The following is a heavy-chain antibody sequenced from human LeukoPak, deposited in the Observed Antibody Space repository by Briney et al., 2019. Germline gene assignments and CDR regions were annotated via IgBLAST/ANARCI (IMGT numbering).Heavy chain of an antibody. J-gene: IGHJ4*02. Sequence: GGSLRLSCAASGFTFDNYGMSWVRQAPGKGMEWVSGITWNGGRIGYADSVKGRFTTSRDNAKNSLYLQMDSLKTEDTALYYCARDYARPDYWGQGTLVTVSS. CDR1: GFTFDNYG. D-gene: IGHD4-17*01. CDR3: ARDYARPDY. CDR2: ITWNGGRI. V-gene: IGHV3-20*04.